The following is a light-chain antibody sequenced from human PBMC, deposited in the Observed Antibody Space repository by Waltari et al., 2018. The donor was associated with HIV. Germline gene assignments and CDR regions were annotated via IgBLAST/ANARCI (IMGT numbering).Light chain of an antibody. Sequence: ETVLTQSPGTLSLSPGERATRSCRASQSVSSSYFAWYQQKPCQAPRLLIYGASTRATGIPDRFSGSGSGTDFTLIINRLEPEDFAVYYCQQYGSSLSLTFGQGTKVEIK. J-gene: IGKJ1*01. CDR1: QSVSSSY. CDR3: QQYGSSLSLT. V-gene: IGKV3-20*01. CDR2: GAS.